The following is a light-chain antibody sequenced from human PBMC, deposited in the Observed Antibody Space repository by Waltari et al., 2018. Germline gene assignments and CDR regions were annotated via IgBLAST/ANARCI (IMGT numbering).Light chain of an antibody. CDR2: WAS. Sequence: DIVMTQSPASLAVSLGERDTINCKSRQSALFTPTNKNYLPWYQQKPRQPPKLLIYWASTRESGVPDRFSGSVSGTDFTLTISSLQAEDVAVYYCQQYQSFPWTFGQGTKVEIK. J-gene: IGKJ1*01. CDR3: QQYQSFPWT. CDR1: QSALFTPTNKNY. V-gene: IGKV4-1*01.